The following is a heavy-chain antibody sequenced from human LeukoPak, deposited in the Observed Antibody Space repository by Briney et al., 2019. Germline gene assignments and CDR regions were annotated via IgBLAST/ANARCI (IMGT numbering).Heavy chain of an antibody. J-gene: IGHJ4*02. D-gene: IGHD3-22*01. CDR3: AREGYYDSSGAPDY. V-gene: IGHV1-18*01. CDR2: ISGYSGNT. Sequence: ASVRVSCKASGYTFTSYGISWVRQAPGQGLEWMGWISGYSGNTNYAQKFQGRVTMTTDTSTSTAYVEPRSLRSDDTAVYYCAREGYYDSSGAPDYWGQGTLVTVSS. CDR1: GYTFTSYG.